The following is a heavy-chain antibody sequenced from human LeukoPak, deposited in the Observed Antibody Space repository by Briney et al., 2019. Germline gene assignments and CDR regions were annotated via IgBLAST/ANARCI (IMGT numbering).Heavy chain of an antibody. Sequence: SETLSLTCTVSGGSISSYYWSWIRQPAGKGLEWIGEINHSGSTNYNPSLKSRVTISVDTSKNQFSLKLSSVTAADTAVYYCANPGRLEDYWGQGTLVTVSS. CDR1: GGSISSYY. V-gene: IGHV4-34*01. D-gene: IGHD3-16*01. J-gene: IGHJ4*02. CDR2: INHSGST. CDR3: ANPGRLEDY.